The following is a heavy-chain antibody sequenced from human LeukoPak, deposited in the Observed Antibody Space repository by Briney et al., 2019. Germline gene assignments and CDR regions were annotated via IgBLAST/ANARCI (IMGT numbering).Heavy chain of an antibody. Sequence: GGSLRLSCAASGFTVSSNYMTWVRQAPGKGLEWVSVIYTGGSTYYADSVKGRFTISRDNSKNTLYPQMNSLRVDDTAVYYCAKDHSSGWFYYFDYWGQGTLVTVSS. D-gene: IGHD6-19*01. CDR3: AKDHSSGWFYYFDY. V-gene: IGHV3-53*01. CDR2: IYTGGST. CDR1: GFTVSSNY. J-gene: IGHJ4*02.